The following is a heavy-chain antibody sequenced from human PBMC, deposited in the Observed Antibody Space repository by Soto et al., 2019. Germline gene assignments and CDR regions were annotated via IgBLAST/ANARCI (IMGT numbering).Heavy chain of an antibody. CDR1: GFTFSSYA. V-gene: IGHV3-23*01. Sequence: PGGSLRLSCAASGFTFSSYAMNWVRQAPGKGLEWVSAISGSGGSTYYADSVKGRFTISRDSSKNTLYLQMNSLRAEDTAVYYCTRVEVGSGWYFPNDAFDIWGQGTMVTVSS. CDR3: TRVEVGSGWYFPNDAFDI. J-gene: IGHJ3*02. CDR2: ISGSGGST. D-gene: IGHD6-19*01.